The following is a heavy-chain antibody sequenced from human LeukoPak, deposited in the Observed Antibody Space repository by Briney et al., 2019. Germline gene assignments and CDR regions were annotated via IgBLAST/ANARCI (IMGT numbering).Heavy chain of an antibody. Sequence: SETLSLTCAVYGGSFSGYYWSWIRQPPGKGLEWIGEINHSGSTNYNPSLKSRVTISVDTSKNQFSLKLSSVTAADTAVYCCARYCSGGSCRGWYFDLWGRGTLVTVSS. CDR2: INHSGST. CDR1: GGSFSGYY. V-gene: IGHV4-34*01. J-gene: IGHJ2*01. CDR3: ARYCSGGSCRGWYFDL. D-gene: IGHD2-15*01.